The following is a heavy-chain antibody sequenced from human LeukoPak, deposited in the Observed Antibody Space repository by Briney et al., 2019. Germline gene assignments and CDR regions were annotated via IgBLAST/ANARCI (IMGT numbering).Heavy chain of an antibody. Sequence: PSETLSLTCTVSGGSISSYYWSWIRQPPGKGLGWIGYIYYSGSTNYNPSLKSRVTISVDTSKNQFSLKLSSVTAADTAVYYCARDPHCTNGVCLDYWGQGTLVTVSS. CDR1: GGSISSYY. J-gene: IGHJ4*02. CDR2: IYYSGST. CDR3: ARDPHCTNGVCLDY. D-gene: IGHD2-8*01. V-gene: IGHV4-59*12.